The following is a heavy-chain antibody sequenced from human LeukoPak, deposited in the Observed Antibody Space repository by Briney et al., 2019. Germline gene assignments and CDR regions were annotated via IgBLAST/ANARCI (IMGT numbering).Heavy chain of an antibody. Sequence: SETLSLTCTVSGGSISSSSYYWGWIRQPPGKGLEWIGSMYYSGSTYNSPSLKSRVTISVDTSKNQFSLKLSSVTAADTAVYYCAQLAATLDYFDYWGQGTLVTVSS. J-gene: IGHJ4*02. D-gene: IGHD2-15*01. CDR1: GGSISSSSYY. CDR2: MYYSGST. CDR3: AQLAATLDYFDY. V-gene: IGHV4-39*01.